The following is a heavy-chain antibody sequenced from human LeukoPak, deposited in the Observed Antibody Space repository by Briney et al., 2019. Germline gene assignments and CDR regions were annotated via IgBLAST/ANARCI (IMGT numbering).Heavy chain of an antibody. J-gene: IGHJ4*02. CDR3: AKDIVVVVAATVGKN. CDR1: GFTFSSYA. CDR2: ISGSGGST. D-gene: IGHD2-15*01. V-gene: IGHV3-23*01. Sequence: GGSLRLSCAASGFTFSSYAMSWVRQAPGKGLEWVSAISGSGGSTYYADSVKGRFTISRDNSKNTLYLQMKSLRAEDAAVYYCAKDIVVVVAATVGKNWGQGTLVTVSS.